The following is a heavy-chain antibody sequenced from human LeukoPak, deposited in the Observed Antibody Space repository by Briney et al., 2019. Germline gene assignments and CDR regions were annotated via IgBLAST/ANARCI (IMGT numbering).Heavy chain of an antibody. CDR2: ISSDGSNK. J-gene: IGHJ4*02. V-gene: IGHV3-30*18. CDR1: GFTFSRSG. Sequence: GRSLRLSCAASGFTFSRSGMHWVRQAPGKGLEWVAVISSDGSNKYYADSVKGRFTISRDNPKNTLYLQMNSLRAEDTAVYYCAKEGEMATSYDYWGQGTLVTVSS. D-gene: IGHD5-24*01. CDR3: AKEGEMATSYDY.